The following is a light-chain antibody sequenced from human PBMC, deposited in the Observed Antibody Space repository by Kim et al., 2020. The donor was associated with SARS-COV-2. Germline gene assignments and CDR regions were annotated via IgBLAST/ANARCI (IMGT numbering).Light chain of an antibody. CDR3: QVWDSSSDHWI. V-gene: IGLV3-21*01. J-gene: IGLJ2*01. Sequence: APGKTTRVSCEGHIIGTKSVHWYQQKPGQAPLLVIYYDTDRPSGIPERFSGSTSGGTATLTISRVEAGDEADYYCQVWDSSSDHWIFGGGTKVTVL. CDR1: IIGTKS. CDR2: YDT.